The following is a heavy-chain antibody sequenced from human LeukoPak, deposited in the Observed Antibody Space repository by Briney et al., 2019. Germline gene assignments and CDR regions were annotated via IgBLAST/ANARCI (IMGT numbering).Heavy chain of an antibody. J-gene: IGHJ5*02. CDR3: AGDRAGNWFDP. Sequence: GGSLRLSCAASGFTVSSNYMTWVRQAPGKGLEWVSVNSGGTTYYADSVKGRFTISRDNSKNTLYLQMSSLGAEDTAVYYCAGDRAGNWFDPWGQGTLVTVSS. CDR2: NSGGTT. V-gene: IGHV3-66*01. CDR1: GFTVSSNY.